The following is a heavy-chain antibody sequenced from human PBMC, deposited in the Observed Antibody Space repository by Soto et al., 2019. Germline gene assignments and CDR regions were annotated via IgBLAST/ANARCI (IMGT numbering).Heavy chain of an antibody. Sequence: PGGSLRLSCAASGFTFSSYWMSWVRQAPGKGLEWVANIKQDGSEKYYVDSVKGRFTISRDNAKNSLYLQMNSLRAEDTAVYYCARDKSMGFGHYGMDVWGQGTTVTVSS. J-gene: IGHJ6*02. CDR3: ARDKSMGFGHYGMDV. V-gene: IGHV3-7*03. D-gene: IGHD3-10*01. CDR1: GFTFSSYW. CDR2: IKQDGSEK.